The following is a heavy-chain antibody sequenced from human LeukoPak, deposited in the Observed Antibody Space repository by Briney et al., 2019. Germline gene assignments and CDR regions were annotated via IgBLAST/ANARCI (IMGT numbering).Heavy chain of an antibody. CDR2: INPNSGGT. Sequence: ASVKVSCKASGYTFTGYYMHWVRQAPGQGLEWMGWINPNSGGTNYAQKFQGRVTMTRDTSISTAYMELSRLRSDDTAVYYCAREFRGSSCPLFDYWGQGTLVTVSS. J-gene: IGHJ4*02. V-gene: IGHV1-2*02. CDR3: AREFRGSSCPLFDY. CDR1: GYTFTGYY. D-gene: IGHD6-13*01.